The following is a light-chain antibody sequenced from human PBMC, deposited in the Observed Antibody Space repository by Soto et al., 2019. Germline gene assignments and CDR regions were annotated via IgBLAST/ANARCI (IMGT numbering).Light chain of an antibody. CDR3: SAYRRSSTLV. V-gene: IGLV2-14*03. CDR2: DVS. Sequence: QSALTQPASVSGSPGQSITISCTGTSSDVGAYNYVSWYQQHPGKAPKLMIYDVSNRPSGVSHRFSGSKSDNTASLTISGLQPDDEADYYCSAYRRSSTLVFGGRTKVTVL. CDR1: SSDVGAYNY. J-gene: IGLJ2*01.